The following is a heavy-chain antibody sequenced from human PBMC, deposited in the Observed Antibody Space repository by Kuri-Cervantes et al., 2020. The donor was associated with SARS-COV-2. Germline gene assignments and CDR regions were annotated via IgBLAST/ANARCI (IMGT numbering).Heavy chain of an antibody. V-gene: IGHV4-59*01. Sequence: SQTLSLTCALYGGSFSGGYWTWIRQPPGKGLEWIAYVYHSGSTNYNPSLKSRVTISLDTSKNQFSLKLSSVTAADTAVYYCARLSGYDGFDYWGQGTLVTVFS. J-gene: IGHJ4*02. CDR2: VYHSGST. D-gene: IGHD5-12*01. CDR3: ARLSGYDGFDY. CDR1: GGSFSGGY.